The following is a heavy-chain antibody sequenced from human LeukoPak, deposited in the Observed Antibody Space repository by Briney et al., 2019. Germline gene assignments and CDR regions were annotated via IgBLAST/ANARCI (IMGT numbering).Heavy chain of an antibody. CDR2: INHSGST. CDR3: ARGIRDGYNPATYDY. V-gene: IGHV4-34*01. D-gene: IGHD5-24*01. Sequence: SETLSLTCAVDGGTFSGYYWSWIRQPPGKGLEWIGEINHSGSTNYNPSLKSRVTISVDTSKNQFSLKLSSVTAADTAVYYCARGIRDGYNPATYDYWGQGTLVTVSS. J-gene: IGHJ4*02. CDR1: GGTFSGYY.